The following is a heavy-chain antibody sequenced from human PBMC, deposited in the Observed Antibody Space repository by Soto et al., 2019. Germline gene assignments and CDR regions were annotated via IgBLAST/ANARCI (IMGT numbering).Heavy chain of an antibody. CDR2: INHSGST. V-gene: IGHV4-34*01. CDR3: AAAICFGRCCYMAV. D-gene: IGHD3-10*01. J-gene: IGHJ6*03. CDR1: GGSFSGYY. Sequence: PSETLSLTCAVYGGSFSGYYWSWIRQPPGKGLEWIGEINHSGSTNYNPSLKSRVTISVDTSKNQFSLKLSSVTAADTVFFFFAAAICFGRCCYMAVWGKGTKVTVSS.